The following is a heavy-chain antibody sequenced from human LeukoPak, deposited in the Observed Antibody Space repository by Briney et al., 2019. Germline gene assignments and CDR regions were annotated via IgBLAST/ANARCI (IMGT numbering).Heavy chain of an antibody. V-gene: IGHV4-30-4*01. CDR3: ARDHPQYYYDSSGHSDSWYFDL. CDR2: IYYSGST. D-gene: IGHD3-22*01. CDR1: GGSISSGDYY. Sequence: SETLSLTCTVSGGSISSGDYYWSWIRQPPGKGLEWIGYIYYSGSTYYNPSLKSRVTISVDTSKNQFSLKLSSVTAADTAVYYCARDHPQYYYDSSGHSDSWYFDLWGRGTLVTVSS. J-gene: IGHJ2*01.